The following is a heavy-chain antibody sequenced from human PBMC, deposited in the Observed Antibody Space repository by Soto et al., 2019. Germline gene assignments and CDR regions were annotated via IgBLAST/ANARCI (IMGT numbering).Heavy chain of an antibody. CDR3: AKRTQLSSISSLGAFDI. J-gene: IGHJ3*02. Sequence: PGGSLRLSCAASGFTFSSHGMSWVRQAPGKGLEWVSGVSGSGGSRYYADSVKGRFTISRDNSKNTLFLQMDSLRAEDTALYYYAKRTQLSSISSLGAFDIWGQGTLVTVSS. D-gene: IGHD2-21*01. CDR1: GFTFSSHG. CDR2: VSGSGGSR. V-gene: IGHV3-23*01.